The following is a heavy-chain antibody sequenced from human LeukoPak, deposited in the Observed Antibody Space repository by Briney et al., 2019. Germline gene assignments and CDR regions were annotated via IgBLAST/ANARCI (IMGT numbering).Heavy chain of an antibody. CDR2: INPSGGST. CDR1: GYTFTSYY. V-gene: IGHV1-46*01. Sequence: ASVKVSCKASGYTFTSYYIHWVRQAPGQGLEWMGIINPSGGSTSYAQKFQGRVTMTEDTSTDTAYMELSSLRSEDTAVYYCATKSAAGYWYFDLWGRGTLVTVSS. J-gene: IGHJ2*01. D-gene: IGHD6-13*01. CDR3: ATKSAAGYWYFDL.